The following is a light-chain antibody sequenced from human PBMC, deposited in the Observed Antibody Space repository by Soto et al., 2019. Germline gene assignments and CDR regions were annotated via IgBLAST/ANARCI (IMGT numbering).Light chain of an antibody. V-gene: IGLV1-51*02. J-gene: IGLJ1*01. CDR1: SSNIGNNY. CDR2: ENN. CDR3: GTWDSSLSAFYV. Sequence: QSVLRQPPSVSAAPGQKVTISCSGSSSNIGNNYVSWYQQLPGTAPKLLIYENNKRPSGIPDRFSGSKSGTSATLGITGLQTGDEADYYCGTWDSSLSAFYVFGTGTKLTVL.